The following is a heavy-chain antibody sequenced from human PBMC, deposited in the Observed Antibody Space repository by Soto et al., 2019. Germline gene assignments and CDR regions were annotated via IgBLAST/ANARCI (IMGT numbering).Heavy chain of an antibody. CDR3: ATRPPGGPYRGVFDY. CDR1: GGSISNYY. V-gene: IGHV4-59*03. CDR2: VYRSGTT. Sequence: PSETLSLTCNVSGGSISNYYWTWIRQSPGKGPEWIGYVYRSGTTSYNPSLESRVTMSVDTSKNQFSLKLSAVTTADTAVYYWATRPPGGPYRGVFDYWSQGTLVTVS. J-gene: IGHJ4*02. D-gene: IGHD3-10*01.